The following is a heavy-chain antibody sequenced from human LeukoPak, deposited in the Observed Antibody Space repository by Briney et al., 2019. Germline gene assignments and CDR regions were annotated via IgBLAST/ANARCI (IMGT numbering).Heavy chain of an antibody. CDR1: GFTFSSYS. CDR2: ISSSSSYI. CDR3: ARAYDVAENYYYYGMDV. V-gene: IGHV3-21*01. Sequence: GVSLRLSCAASGFTFSSYSMNWVRQAPGKGLEWVSSISSSSSYIYYADSVKGRFTISRDNAKNSLYLQMNSLRAEDTAVYYCARAYDVAENYYYYGMDVWGQGTTVTVSS. J-gene: IGHJ6*02. D-gene: IGHD6-19*01.